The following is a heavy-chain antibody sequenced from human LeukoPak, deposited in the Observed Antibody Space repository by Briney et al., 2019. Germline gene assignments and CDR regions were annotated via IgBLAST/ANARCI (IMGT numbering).Heavy chain of an antibody. V-gene: IGHV3-23*01. CDR3: AKGERNLGYWFPTDAFDI. CDR2: ISNNGATT. Sequence: GGSLRLSCAGSGFTFSVYGMTWVRQAPGKGLEWVSSISNNGATTYYADSVKGRFTISRDNSKNTLYLQMNSLRAEDTAVYYCAKGERNLGYWFPTDAFDIWGQGTMVTVSS. D-gene: IGHD3-22*01. J-gene: IGHJ3*02. CDR1: GFTFSVYG.